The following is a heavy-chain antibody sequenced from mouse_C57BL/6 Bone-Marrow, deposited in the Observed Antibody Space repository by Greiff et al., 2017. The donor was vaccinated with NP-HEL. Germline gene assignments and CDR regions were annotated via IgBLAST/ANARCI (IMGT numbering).Heavy chain of an antibody. V-gene: IGHV1-54*01. D-gene: IGHD3-1*01. CDR3: ARRGYTYFDY. J-gene: IGHJ2*01. CDR2: INPGSGGT. CDR1: GYAFTNYL. Sequence: VQLQQSGAELVRPGTSVKVSCKASGYAFTNYLIEWVKQRPGQGLEWIGVINPGSGGTTYDEKFKGKATLTADKSSSTAYMQLSSLTSEYSAVYFCARRGYTYFDYWGQGTTLTVSS.